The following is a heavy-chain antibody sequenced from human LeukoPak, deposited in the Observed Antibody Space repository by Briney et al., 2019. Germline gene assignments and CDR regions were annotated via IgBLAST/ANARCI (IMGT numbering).Heavy chain of an antibody. J-gene: IGHJ3*02. CDR2: IYWDDDK. V-gene: IGHV2-5*02. Sequence: ESGPTLVKPTQTLTLTCTFSGFSLSTSGVGVGWIRQPPGKALEWLSLIYWDDDKRYSPSLKSRLTITKDTSRNQVVLRMTNMDPVDTATHYCARRRDDYYDSSGYTYAFDIWGQGTLVTVSS. CDR1: GFSLSTSGVG. CDR3: ARRRDDYYDSSGYTYAFDI. D-gene: IGHD3-22*01.